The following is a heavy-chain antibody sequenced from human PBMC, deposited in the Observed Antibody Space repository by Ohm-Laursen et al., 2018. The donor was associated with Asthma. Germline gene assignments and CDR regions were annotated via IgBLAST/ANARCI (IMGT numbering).Heavy chain of an antibody. V-gene: IGHV3-23*01. CDR1: GFTFSTFA. D-gene: IGHD6-19*01. CDR2: INDNSDLT. Sequence: GSLRLSCAASGFTFSTFAMSWVRQAPGKGLEWVSQINDNSDLTYYADSVKGRFTISRDNSRNTLFLQMNSLRAEDTAVYYCARAAVAGTDYWGQGTLVTVSS. CDR3: ARAAVAGTDY. J-gene: IGHJ4*02.